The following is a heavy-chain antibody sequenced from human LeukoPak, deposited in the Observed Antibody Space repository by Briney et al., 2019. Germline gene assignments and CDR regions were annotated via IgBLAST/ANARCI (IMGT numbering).Heavy chain of an antibody. J-gene: IGHJ4*02. CDR3: AKVKKVGALQDYFDY. CDR2: ISGSGGST. D-gene: IGHD1-26*01. V-gene: IGHV3-23*01. CDR1: GFTFSN. Sequence: GGSLRLSCAASGFTFSNMNWVRQAPGKGLEWVSAISGSGGSTYYADSVKGRFTISRDNSKNTLYLQMNSLRAEDTAVYYCAKVKKVGALQDYFDYWGQGTLVTVSS.